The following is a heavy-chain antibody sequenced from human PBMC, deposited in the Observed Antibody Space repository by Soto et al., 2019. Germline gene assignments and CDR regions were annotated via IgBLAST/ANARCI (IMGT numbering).Heavy chain of an antibody. CDR2: ISGSGGST. V-gene: IGHV3-23*01. D-gene: IGHD6-6*01. CDR1: GFTFISYA. CDR3: AKVGPESIAARPRALNAFDI. Sequence: GGSLRLSCAASGFTFISYAMSWVRQAPGKGLEWVSAISGSGGSTYYADSVKGRFTISRDNSKNTLYLQMNSLRAEETAVYYFAKVGPESIAARPRALNAFDIWGQGTMVTVSS. J-gene: IGHJ3*02.